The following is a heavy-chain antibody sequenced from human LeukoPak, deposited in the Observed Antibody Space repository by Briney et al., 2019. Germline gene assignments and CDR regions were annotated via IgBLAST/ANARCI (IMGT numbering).Heavy chain of an antibody. CDR1: GGSISSGSYY. J-gene: IGHJ5*02. D-gene: IGHD6-13*01. Sequence: PSETLSLTCTVSGGSISSGSYYWSWIRQPAGKGLEWIGRIYTSGSTNYNPSLKSRVTISVDTSKNQFSLKLSSVTAADTAVYYCAREYSSSWYIWFDPWGQGPLVTVSS. CDR3: AREYSSSWYIWFDP. CDR2: IYTSGST. V-gene: IGHV4-61*02.